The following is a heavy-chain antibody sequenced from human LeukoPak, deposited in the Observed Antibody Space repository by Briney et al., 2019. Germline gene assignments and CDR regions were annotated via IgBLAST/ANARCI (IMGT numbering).Heavy chain of an antibody. Sequence: SETLSLTCAVYGGSFSGYYWSRIRQPPGKGLEWIGEIYHSGSTNYNPSLKSRVTISVDTSKNHFSLKLSSVTAADTAAYYCARGWTEYCSGGSCYSKYYFDYWGQGTLVTVSS. V-gene: IGHV4-34*01. D-gene: IGHD2-15*01. CDR1: GGSFSGYY. CDR3: ARGWTEYCSGGSCYSKYYFDY. CDR2: IYHSGST. J-gene: IGHJ4*02.